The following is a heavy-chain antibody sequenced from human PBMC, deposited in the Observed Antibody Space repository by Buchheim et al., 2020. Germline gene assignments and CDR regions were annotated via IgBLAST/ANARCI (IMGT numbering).Heavy chain of an antibody. CDR2: ISPSGGST. J-gene: IGHJ6*02. V-gene: IGHV1-46*01. CDR3: ASDIVVVPAAMRGGYYYYGMDV. D-gene: IGHD2-2*01. CDR1: GYTFTSYY. Sequence: QVQLVQSGAEVKKPGASVKVSCKASGYTFTSYYMHWVRQAPGQGLEWMGIISPSGGSTSYAQKFQGRVTMTRDTSTSTVYMELSSLRSEDTAVYYCASDIVVVPAAMRGGYYYYGMDVWGQGTT.